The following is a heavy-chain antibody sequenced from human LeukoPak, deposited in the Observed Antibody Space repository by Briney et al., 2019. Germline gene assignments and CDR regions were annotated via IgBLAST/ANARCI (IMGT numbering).Heavy chain of an antibody. V-gene: IGHV3-11*04. CDR2: ISETGSAT. CDR1: GFTLSDYY. D-gene: IGHD1-26*01. CDR3: ARDLYSGSSPFDS. Sequence: GGSLRLSCAASGFTLSDYYMSWIRQVPGKGLEWVSYISETGSATYYADPVKGRFTISRDNAKNSLYLQMNNLRAEDTAVYYCARDLYSGSSPFDSWGQGTLVTVSS. J-gene: IGHJ4*02.